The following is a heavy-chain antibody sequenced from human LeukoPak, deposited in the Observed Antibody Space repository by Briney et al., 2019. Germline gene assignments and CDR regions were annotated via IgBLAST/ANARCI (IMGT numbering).Heavy chain of an antibody. CDR3: ARRGYYYDSSGYYYFDY. J-gene: IGHJ4*02. D-gene: IGHD3-22*01. CDR1: GGSISNYY. Sequence: SETLSLTCTVSGGSISNYYWGWIRQPPGKGLEWIGSIYYSGSTNYNPSLKSRVTISVDTSKNQFSLKLSSVTAADTAVYYCARRGYYYDSSGYYYFDYWGQGTLVTVSS. CDR2: IYYSGST. V-gene: IGHV4-59*01.